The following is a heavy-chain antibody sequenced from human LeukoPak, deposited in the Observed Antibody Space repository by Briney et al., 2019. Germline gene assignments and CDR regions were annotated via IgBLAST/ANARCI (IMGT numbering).Heavy chain of an antibody. CDR1: GGSISSGSYY. D-gene: IGHD2-2*01. J-gene: IGHJ4*02. V-gene: IGHV4-61*02. Sequence: SQTLSLTCTVSGGSISSGSYYWSWIRQPAGKGLEWIGRIYTSGSTNYNPSLKSRVTISVDTSKNQFSLKLSSVTATDTAVYYYARVASVPAATFDYWGQGTLVTVSS. CDR3: ARVASVPAATFDY. CDR2: IYTSGST.